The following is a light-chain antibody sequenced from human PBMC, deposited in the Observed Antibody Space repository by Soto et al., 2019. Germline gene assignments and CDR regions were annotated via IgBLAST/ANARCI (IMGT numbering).Light chain of an antibody. V-gene: IGKV3-20*01. CDR1: QRINNRY. CDR2: AAS. CDR3: QQFGSSPGFT. Sequence: EIVLTQSPGSLSLSPGERATLSWRASQRINNRYSAWYQQIPGQAPRLLIYAASSRATGIPDRFSGSGSGTDFTLTISRQEPEDFAVYYCQQFGSSPGFTFGPGTKVDIK. J-gene: IGKJ3*01.